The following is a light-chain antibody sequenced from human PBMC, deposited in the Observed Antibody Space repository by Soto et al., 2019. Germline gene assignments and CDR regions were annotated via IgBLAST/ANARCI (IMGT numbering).Light chain of an antibody. CDR1: QSVLYSSNNKNY. CDR2: WAS. Sequence: DIVMTQSPDSLAVSLGERATINCKSSQSVLYSSNNKNYLAWYQQKPGQPPKLLIYWASTRESGVPDRFSGSGSGTDFTRTIRSLQAEDVAVYYCQQQLSSLLTFCGGTKGERK. V-gene: IGKV4-1*01. J-gene: IGKJ4*01. CDR3: QQQLSSLLT.